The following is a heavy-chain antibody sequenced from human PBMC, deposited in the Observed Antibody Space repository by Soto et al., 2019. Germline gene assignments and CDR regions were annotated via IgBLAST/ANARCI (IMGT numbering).Heavy chain of an antibody. J-gene: IGHJ6*02. D-gene: IGHD5-18*01. CDR1: GAPVSSGY. CDR2: IYLGGSI. Sequence: SETLSLTCSVSGAPVSSGYWTWVRHPPGKGLEWIGDIYLGGSINYNPSLKSRVIISVDTSKNQLSLSLSSVTAADTAVYYCACIFAGGYSYGFYYSRMPVWGQGTTVTVSS. CDR3: ACIFAGGYSYGFYYSRMPV. V-gene: IGHV4-59*08.